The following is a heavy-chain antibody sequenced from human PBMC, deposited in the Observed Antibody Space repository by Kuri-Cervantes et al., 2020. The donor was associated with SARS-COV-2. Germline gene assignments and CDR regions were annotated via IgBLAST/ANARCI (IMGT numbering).Heavy chain of an antibody. CDR1: GGSFSGYY. D-gene: IGHD6-6*01. CDR3: ARGQRNSSPSYWFAP. Sequence: SETLSLTCTVSGGSFSGYYWTWIRQPPGKGLEWIGEIQPNGTTNYNPSLKSRVTISMDTSKNQFSLKLNSVTAADTSVYYCARGQRNSSPSYWFAPWGLGTLVTVSS. J-gene: IGHJ5*02. V-gene: IGHV4-34*01. CDR2: IQPNGTT.